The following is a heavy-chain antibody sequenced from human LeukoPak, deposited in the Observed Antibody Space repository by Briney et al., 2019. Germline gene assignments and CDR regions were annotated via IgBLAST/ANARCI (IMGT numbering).Heavy chain of an antibody. CDR3: ASGDRIAMVRGVIIEFYYYYGMDV. J-gene: IGHJ6*04. CDR2: ISSSSSYI. V-gene: IGHV3-21*01. D-gene: IGHD3-10*01. Sequence: GGSLRLSCAASGFTFSSYSMNWVRQAPGKGLEWVSSISSSSSYIYYADSVKGRFTISRDNAKNSLYLQMNSLRAEDTAVYYCASGDRIAMVRGVIIEFYYYYGMDVWGKGTTVTVSS. CDR1: GFTFSSYS.